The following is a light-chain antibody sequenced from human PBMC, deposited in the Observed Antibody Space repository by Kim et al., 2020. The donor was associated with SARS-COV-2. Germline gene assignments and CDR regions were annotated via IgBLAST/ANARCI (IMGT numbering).Light chain of an antibody. CDR3: NSRDSNDNVV. CDR2: GKD. Sequence: SELTQDPAVSVALGQTVRITCQGDSLRSYYATWYQQKPGQAPKVVIYGKDNRPSGIPDRFSGSSSGNTAYLTITGTQAGDEADYYCNSRDSNDNVVFGGG. CDR1: SLRSYY. V-gene: IGLV3-19*01. J-gene: IGLJ2*01.